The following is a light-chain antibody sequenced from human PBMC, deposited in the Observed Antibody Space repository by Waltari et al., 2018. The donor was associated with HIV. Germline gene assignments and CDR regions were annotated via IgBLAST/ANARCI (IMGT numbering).Light chain of an antibody. CDR1: QTIDNY. V-gene: IGKV1-39*01. CDR3: QQTYSPPRT. J-gene: IGKJ5*01. Sequence: DIQMTHPPPSLPPPLGGTLTTTCRASQTIDNYLNWYQYKPGQVPKLLIYLASTLDTGVPSRFSGGGSGTSFSLTVSGVQAEDLATYFCQQTYSPPRTFGQGTRLE. CDR2: LAS.